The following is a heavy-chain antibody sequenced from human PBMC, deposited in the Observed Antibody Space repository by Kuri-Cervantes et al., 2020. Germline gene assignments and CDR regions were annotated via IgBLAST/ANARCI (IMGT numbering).Heavy chain of an antibody. CDR2: INPNSGGT. CDR3: ARDQKRWLQFLDY. J-gene: IGHJ4*02. D-gene: IGHD5-24*01. Sequence: ASVKVSCKASGYTFTGYYMHWVRQAPGQGLEWMGWINPNSGGTNYAQKFQGRVTMTGDTSISTAYMELSRLRSDDTAVYYCARDQKRWLQFLDYWGQGTLVTVSS. CDR1: GYTFTGYY. V-gene: IGHV1-2*02.